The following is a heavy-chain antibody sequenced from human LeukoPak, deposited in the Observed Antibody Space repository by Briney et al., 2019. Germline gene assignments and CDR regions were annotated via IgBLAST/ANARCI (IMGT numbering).Heavy chain of an antibody. CDR2: ISWDGGST. CDR3: AKDTGRGLLWFGEARGYFDY. Sequence: PGGSLRLSCAASGFTFDDYAMHWVRQAPGKGLEWVSLISWDGGSTYYADSVKGRFTISRDNSKNSLYLQMNSLRAEDTALYYCAKDTGRGLLWFGEARGYFDYWGQGTLVTVSS. V-gene: IGHV3-43D*03. CDR1: GFTFDDYA. J-gene: IGHJ4*02. D-gene: IGHD3-10*01.